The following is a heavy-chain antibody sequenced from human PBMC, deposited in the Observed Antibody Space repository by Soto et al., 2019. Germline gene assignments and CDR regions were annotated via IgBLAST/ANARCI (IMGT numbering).Heavy chain of an antibody. D-gene: IGHD3-16*01. V-gene: IGHV4-34*01. CDR1: GGSFSGYY. CDR2: INHSGST. CDR3: ARLDGGWFDP. J-gene: IGHJ5*02. Sequence: ETLSLTCAVYGGSFSGYYWSWIRQPPGKGLEWNGEINHSGSTNYNPSLKSRVTISVDTSKNQFSLKLSFVTAADTAVYYCARLDGGWFDPWGQGTLVTVSS.